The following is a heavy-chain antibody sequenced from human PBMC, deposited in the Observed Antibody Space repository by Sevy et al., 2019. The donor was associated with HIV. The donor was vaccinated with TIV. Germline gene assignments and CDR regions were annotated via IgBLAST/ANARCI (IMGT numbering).Heavy chain of an antibody. V-gene: IGHV1-2*02. Sequence: ASVKVSCKASGYTFTGYYMHWVRQAPGQGLEWMGWFNPNSGGPNYAQKFQGRVTMTRDTSISTAYMELSRLRSDDTAVYYCARGPDSSSRRFDPWGQGTLVTVSS. CDR3: ARGPDSSSRRFDP. CDR2: FNPNSGGP. J-gene: IGHJ5*02. CDR1: GYTFTGYY. D-gene: IGHD6-13*01.